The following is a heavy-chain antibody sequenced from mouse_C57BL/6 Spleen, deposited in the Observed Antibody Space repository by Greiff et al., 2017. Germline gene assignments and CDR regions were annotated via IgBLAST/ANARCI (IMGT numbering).Heavy chain of an antibody. J-gene: IGHJ4*01. CDR1: GFTFSDYG. CDR3: ARRDYDYDGYAMDY. Sequence: DVKLVESGGGLVKPGGSLKLSCAASGFTFSDYGMHWVRQAPEKGLEWVAYISSGSSTIYYADTVKGRFTISRDNAKNTLFLQMTSLRSEDTAMYYCARRDYDYDGYAMDYWGQGTSVTVSS. V-gene: IGHV5-17*01. D-gene: IGHD2-4*01. CDR2: ISSGSSTI.